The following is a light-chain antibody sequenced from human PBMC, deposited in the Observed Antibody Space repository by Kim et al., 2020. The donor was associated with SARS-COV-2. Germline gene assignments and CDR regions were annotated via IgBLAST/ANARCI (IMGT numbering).Light chain of an antibody. J-gene: IGLJ2*01. CDR2: QDT. CDR3: QTWDSTTVV. V-gene: IGLV3-1*01. CDR1: KLGDKY. Sequence: SYELTQPPSVSVSPGQTASITCSGDKLGDKYACWYQQKPGQSPVLVIYQDTKRPSGIPERFSGSKSGNTATLTISGIQAMDEADYYCQTWDSTTVVFGGG.